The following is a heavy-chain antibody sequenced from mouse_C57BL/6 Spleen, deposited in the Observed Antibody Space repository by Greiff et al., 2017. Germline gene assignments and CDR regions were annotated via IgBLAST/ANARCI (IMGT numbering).Heavy chain of an antibody. V-gene: IGHV3-6*01. CDR3: ARGGRDYALAY. J-gene: IGHJ3*01. Sequence: EVQLVESGPGLVKPSQSLSLTCSVTGYSITSGYYWNWIRQFPGNKLEWMGYISYDGSNNYNPSLKNRISITRDTSKNQFFLKLNSVTTEDTATYYCARGGRDYALAYWGQGTLVTVSA. CDR1: GYSITSGYY. CDR2: ISYDGSN. D-gene: IGHD2-4*01.